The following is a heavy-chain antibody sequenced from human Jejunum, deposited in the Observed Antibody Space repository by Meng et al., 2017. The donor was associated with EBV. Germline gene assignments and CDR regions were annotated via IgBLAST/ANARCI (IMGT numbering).Heavy chain of an antibody. Sequence: QGQRVQSWAEVKKPGSSVKVSCKASGGNLTNYAFSWVRQAPGQGLEWIGGVIPIFGTANYAQKFQGRVTLTADKSTSTAYMQLSSLRSEDTAVYYCARSFGGVLADSFDYWGQGTLVTVSS. D-gene: IGHD3-16*02. CDR2: VIPIFGTA. CDR3: ARSFGGVLADSFDY. CDR1: GGNLTNYA. V-gene: IGHV1-69*06. J-gene: IGHJ4*02.